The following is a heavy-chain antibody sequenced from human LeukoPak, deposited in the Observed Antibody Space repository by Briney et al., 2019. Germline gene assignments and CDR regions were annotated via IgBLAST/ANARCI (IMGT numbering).Heavy chain of an antibody. CDR3: ARGKIDCFDY. D-gene: IGHD2/OR15-2a*01. Sequence: SETLSLTCTVSGGSISSYYWSWIRQPPGKGLVWIGYIYYSGSTNYNPSLKSRVTISVDTSKNQFSLKLSSVTAADTAVYYCARGKIDCFDYWGQGTLVTVSS. J-gene: IGHJ4*02. V-gene: IGHV4-59*01. CDR1: GGSISSYY. CDR2: IYYSGST.